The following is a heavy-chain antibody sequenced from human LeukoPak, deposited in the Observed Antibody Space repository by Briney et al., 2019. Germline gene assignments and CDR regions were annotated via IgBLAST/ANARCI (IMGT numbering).Heavy chain of an antibody. V-gene: IGHV3-49*03. Sequence: GGSLRLSCTTSGFTFGDYAMSWFRQAPGKGLEWVGLIRSKGYGEITEYAASVKGRFIISRDDSKSIAYLQMNSLRTEDTAVYSCTRALRLRYCSGGSCFSSFDYWGQGTLVSVSS. CDR3: TRALRLRYCSGGSCFSSFDY. CDR1: GFTFGDYA. J-gene: IGHJ4*02. CDR2: IRSKGYGEIT. D-gene: IGHD2-15*01.